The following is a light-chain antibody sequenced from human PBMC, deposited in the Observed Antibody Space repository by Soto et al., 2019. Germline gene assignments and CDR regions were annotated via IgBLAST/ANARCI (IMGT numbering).Light chain of an antibody. Sequence: QSVLTQPPSASGTPGQRITISCSGSSSNIGSHSVNWYQQLPGTAPKLLIYRSSQRPSGVPDRFSGSKSGTSASLAISGLQSGDEADYYCALWDDSLNGPVFGGGNKLTVL. CDR3: ALWDDSLNGPV. V-gene: IGLV1-44*01. CDR2: RSS. CDR1: SSNIGSHS. J-gene: IGLJ3*02.